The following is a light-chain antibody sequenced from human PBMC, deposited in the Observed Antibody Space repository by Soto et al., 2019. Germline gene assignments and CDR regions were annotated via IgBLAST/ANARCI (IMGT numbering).Light chain of an antibody. Sequence: VLTQSPATLSLSPGERATLSCRASQSVSSYLAWYQQKPGQAPRLLIYDASNRATGIPARFSGTGSGTDFTLTINNLEPEDFAVYYCQVRTNSSIAFGRGTRLETK. J-gene: IGKJ5*01. CDR3: QVRTNSSIA. CDR1: QSVSSY. CDR2: DAS. V-gene: IGKV3-11*01.